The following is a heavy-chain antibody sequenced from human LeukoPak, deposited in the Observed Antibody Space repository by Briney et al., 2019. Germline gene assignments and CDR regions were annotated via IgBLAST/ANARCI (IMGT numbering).Heavy chain of an antibody. J-gene: IGHJ4*02. CDR3: AGSRIAAAGDYFDY. V-gene: IGHV4-30-4*01. CDR2: IYFSGST. Sequence: SETLSLTCTVSGGSISSGDYYWSWIRQPPGKGLEWIGYIYFSGSTYYNPSLKSRVTISVDTSKNQFSLKLSSVTAADTAVYYCAGSRIAAAGDYFDYWGQGTLVTVSS. D-gene: IGHD6-13*01. CDR1: GGSISSGDYY.